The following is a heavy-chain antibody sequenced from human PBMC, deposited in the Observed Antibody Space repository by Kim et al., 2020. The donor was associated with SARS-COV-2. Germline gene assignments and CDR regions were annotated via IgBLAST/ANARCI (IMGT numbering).Heavy chain of an antibody. D-gene: IGHD6-19*01. J-gene: IGHJ5*01. CDR2: GST. CDR3: ASYASGWIDF. Sequence: GSTSFKPSLESRVTIAVDTSKSQFSLKLSAVTAADTAVYYCASYASGWIDFWGQGTLVTVSS. V-gene: IGHV4-39*01.